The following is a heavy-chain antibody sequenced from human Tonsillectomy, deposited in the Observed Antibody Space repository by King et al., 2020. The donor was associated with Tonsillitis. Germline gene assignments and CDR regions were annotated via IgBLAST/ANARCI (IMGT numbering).Heavy chain of an antibody. J-gene: IGHJ4*02. CDR1: GGSISSYY. Sequence: QLQESGPGLAEPSDTLSLTCTVSGGSISSYYWSWIRQPPGKGLEWIGDVYYSGTTNYNPSLKSRVTISVDRSKNQFSLRLGSVTAADTAVYYCARARSSAGASFDYWGQGTLVTVSS. CDR3: ARARSSAGASFDY. CDR2: VYYSGTT. V-gene: IGHV4-59*07. D-gene: IGHD1-26*01.